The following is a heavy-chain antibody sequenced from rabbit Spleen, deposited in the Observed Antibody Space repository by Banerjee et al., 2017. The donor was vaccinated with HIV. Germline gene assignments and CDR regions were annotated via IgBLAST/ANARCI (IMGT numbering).Heavy chain of an antibody. V-gene: IGHV1S45*01. J-gene: IGHJ6*01. CDR1: GFDFSSYG. Sequence: QEQLKESGGGLVQPGGSLKLSCKASGFDFSSYGVSWVRQAPGKGLEWIGYIDLVFGTTYYATWAKGRFTISNPSSTTVTLQMTSLTAADTATYFCARDSGTSFSTYGMDLWGPGTLVTVS. CDR3: ARDSGTSFSTYGMDL. D-gene: IGHD8-1*01. CDR2: IDLVFGTT.